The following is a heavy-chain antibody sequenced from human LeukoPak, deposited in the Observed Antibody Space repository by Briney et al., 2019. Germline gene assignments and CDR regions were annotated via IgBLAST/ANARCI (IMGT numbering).Heavy chain of an antibody. D-gene: IGHD3-3*01. CDR3: ARDSYYDFWSGYFTRPNYYYYYIDV. J-gene: IGHJ6*03. CDR1: GFTVSSNY. V-gene: IGHV3-66*02. CDR2: IYSGGST. Sequence: GGSLRLSCAASGFTVSSNYMSWVRQAPGKGLEWVSVIYSGGSTYYADSVKGRFTISRDNSKNTLYLQMNSLRAEDTAVYYCARDSYYDFWSGYFTRPNYYYYYIDVWGKGTTVTVSS.